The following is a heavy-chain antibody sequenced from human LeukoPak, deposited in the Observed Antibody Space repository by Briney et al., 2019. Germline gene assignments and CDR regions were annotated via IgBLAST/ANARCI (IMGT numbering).Heavy chain of an antibody. Sequence: PGGTVRLSCAASGFTFSSYGMSWVRQAPGKGLERVSAISGSGGSTYYADSVKGRFTISRDNSKNTLYLQMNSLRAEDTAVYYCAKDSRGATTADYWGQGTLVTVSS. V-gene: IGHV3-23*01. CDR2: ISGSGGST. J-gene: IGHJ4*02. D-gene: IGHD1-26*01. CDR1: GFTFSSYG. CDR3: AKDSRGATTADY.